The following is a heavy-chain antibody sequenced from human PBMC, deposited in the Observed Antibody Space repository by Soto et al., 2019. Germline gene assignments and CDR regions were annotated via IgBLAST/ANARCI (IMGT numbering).Heavy chain of an antibody. J-gene: IGHJ5*02. CDR3: ARDQGVAAAGITWFDP. Sequence: SETLSLTCTVSGASMNSYHWSWIRQPAGKGLEWIGHIHSSGSTNYNPSLKSRVTMSVDTSKNQLSLRLMSLTAADTAVYYCARDQGVAAAGITWFDPWGQGSLVTVSS. D-gene: IGHD6-13*01. CDR1: GASMNSYH. CDR2: IHSSGST. V-gene: IGHV4-4*07.